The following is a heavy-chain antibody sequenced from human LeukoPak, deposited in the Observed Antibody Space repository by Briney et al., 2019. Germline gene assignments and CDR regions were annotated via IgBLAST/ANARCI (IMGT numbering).Heavy chain of an antibody. Sequence: SETLSLTCTVSGGSISSYYWSWIRQHPGEGLEWIGYIYYSGSTNYNPSLKSRVTISVDTSKNQFSLKLSSVTAADTAVYYCATLGGYSYGSDYWGQGTLVTVSS. CDR2: IYYSGST. J-gene: IGHJ4*02. D-gene: IGHD5-18*01. CDR3: ATLGGYSYGSDY. CDR1: GGSISSYY. V-gene: IGHV4-59*01.